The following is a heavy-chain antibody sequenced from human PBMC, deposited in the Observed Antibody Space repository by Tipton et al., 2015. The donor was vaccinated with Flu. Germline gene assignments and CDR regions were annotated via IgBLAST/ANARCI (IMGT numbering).Heavy chain of an antibody. Sequence: TLSLTCTVSGDSMNSFYWSWIRQPAGKGLQWIGCMYASGSTKYNPSLKSRVTMSVDTSKNQFSLKLTSVTAADTAVYYCARGSGSGTEMIFDFWGQGTLVTVSS. CDR2: MYASGST. V-gene: IGHV4-4*07. CDR1: GDSMNSFY. CDR3: ARGSGSGTEMIFDF. D-gene: IGHD3-10*01. J-gene: IGHJ4*02.